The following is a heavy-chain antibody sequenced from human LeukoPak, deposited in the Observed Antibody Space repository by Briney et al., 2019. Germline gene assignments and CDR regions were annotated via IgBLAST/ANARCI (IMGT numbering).Heavy chain of an antibody. CDR3: ARNNGMDV. V-gene: IGHV3-7*03. CDR2: VNRDGSEA. CDR1: GFALSSHW. Sequence: GGSLRLSCAASGFALSSHWMTWVRQVPGRGPEWVANVNRDGSEAYYLDSVKGRFTISKDNAKNSLYLQMNSLRAEDTALYHCARNNGMDVWGQGTTVIVSS. J-gene: IGHJ6*02.